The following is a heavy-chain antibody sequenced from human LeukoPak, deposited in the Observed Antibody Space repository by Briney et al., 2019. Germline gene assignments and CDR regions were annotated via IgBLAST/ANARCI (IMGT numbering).Heavy chain of an antibody. J-gene: IGHJ4*02. CDR3: ARETGIAVAGRGRPQLGY. CDR1: GYTFTGYY. V-gene: IGHV1-2*02. CDR2: INPNSGGT. D-gene: IGHD6-19*01. Sequence: ASVKVSCKASGYTFTGYYMHWVRQAPGQGLEWMGWINPNSGGTNYAQKLQGRVTMTRDTSISTAYMELSRLRSDDTAVYYCARETGIAVAGRGRPQLGYWGQGTLVTVSS.